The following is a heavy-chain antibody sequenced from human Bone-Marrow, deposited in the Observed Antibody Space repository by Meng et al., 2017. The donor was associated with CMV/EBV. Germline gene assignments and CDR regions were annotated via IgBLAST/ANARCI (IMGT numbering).Heavy chain of an antibody. Sequence: QIPFKDVGPALVKPTQTLTLTCTFSGFSFSTSGVGVGWIRQPPGKALEWLALIYWDDYKRYSPSLKSRLTITKDTSKNQVVLTMTNMDPVDTATYYCAHITPRPGWIAYWGQGTLVTVSS. V-gene: IGHV2-5*02. CDR2: IYWDDYK. CDR1: GFSFSTSGVG. CDR3: AHITPRPGWIAY. D-gene: IGHD6-6*01. J-gene: IGHJ4*02.